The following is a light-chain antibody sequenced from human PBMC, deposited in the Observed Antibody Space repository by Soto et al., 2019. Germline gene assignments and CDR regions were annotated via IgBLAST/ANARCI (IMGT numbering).Light chain of an antibody. CDR1: SSDVGGYKY. V-gene: IGLV2-14*03. CDR3: SSYTSSSSYV. J-gene: IGLJ1*01. CDR2: TVN. Sequence: QSALTQPASVSGSPGQSITISCTGTSSDVGGYKYVSWYQQHPGNDPKLLIYTVNNRPSGISNRCSGSKSGNTASLTISGLQAEDEADYYCSSYTSSSSYVFGTGTKLTVL.